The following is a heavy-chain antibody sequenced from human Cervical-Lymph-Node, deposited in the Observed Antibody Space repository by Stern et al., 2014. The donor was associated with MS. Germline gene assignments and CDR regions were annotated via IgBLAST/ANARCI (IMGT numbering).Heavy chain of an antibody. J-gene: IGHJ4*02. V-gene: IGHV1-46*03. Sequence: QVQLGQSGAEVKKPGASVKVSCKTSGYTFTNYYMHWVRQAPGQGLEWMGLINTRSGTTNYTQKVQGRVTIAREKSTKTVYIELSSLRSDGTAVYYCATLCAPLSSSFDYWGQGTLVTVSS. CDR2: INTRSGTT. CDR1: GYTFTNYY. CDR3: ATLCAPLSSSFDY. D-gene: IGHD2-2*01.